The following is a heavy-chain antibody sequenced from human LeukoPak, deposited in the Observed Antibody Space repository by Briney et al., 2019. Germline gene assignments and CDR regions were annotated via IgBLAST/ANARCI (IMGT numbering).Heavy chain of an antibody. J-gene: IGHJ4*02. D-gene: IGHD2-15*01. V-gene: IGHV5-51*01. CDR3: ARSLPDCSGGSCYPYCFDY. CDR2: IYPGDSDT. Sequence: GESLKISCKGSGYSFTSYWIGWVRQMPGKGLEWMGIIYPGDSDTRYSPSFQGQVTISADKSISTAYLQWSSLKASDTAMYYCARSLPDCSGGSCYPYCFDYWGEGAQVSVSS. CDR1: GYSFTSYW.